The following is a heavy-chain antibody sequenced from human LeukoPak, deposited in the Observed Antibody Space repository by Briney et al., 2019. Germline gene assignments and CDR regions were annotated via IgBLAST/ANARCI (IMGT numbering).Heavy chain of an antibody. J-gene: IGHJ4*02. CDR1: GFIFSRYS. D-gene: IGHD1-26*01. CDR2: ISSSSSYI. Sequence: PGGSLRLSCAASGFIFSRYSMNWVRQAPGKGLEWVASISSSSSYIYYADSVQGRFTISRDNAKNSLYLQANSLRAEDTAVYYCARDKWEQSPNFDSWGQGTLVTVSS. V-gene: IGHV3-21*01. CDR3: ARDKWEQSPNFDS.